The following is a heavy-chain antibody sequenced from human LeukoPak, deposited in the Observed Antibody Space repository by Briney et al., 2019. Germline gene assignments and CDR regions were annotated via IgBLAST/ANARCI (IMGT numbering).Heavy chain of an antibody. CDR1: GGYISSYY. V-gene: IGHV4-59*12. J-gene: IGHJ5*02. CDR3: ARDPGGSYSTTRGDWFDP. Sequence: SETLSLTCTVSGGYISSYYWTWIRQPPGKGLEWIGYIHQSGSGKHNRSFSNRVTMSIDTSKNQFSLNLHSVTAADTAVYYCARDPGGSYSTTRGDWFDPWGQGVLVTVSS. CDR2: IHQSGSG. D-gene: IGHD1-1*01.